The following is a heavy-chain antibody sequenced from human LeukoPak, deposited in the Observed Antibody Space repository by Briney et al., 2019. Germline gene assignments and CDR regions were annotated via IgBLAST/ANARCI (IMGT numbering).Heavy chain of an antibody. CDR3: ARDPHYYDSSGYYF. CDR1: GGTFSSYA. J-gene: IGHJ4*02. V-gene: IGHV1-69*06. Sequence: ASVKVSCKASGGTFSSYAISWVRQAPGQGLEWMGGIIPIFGTANYAQKFQGRVTVTADKSTSTAYMELSSLRSEDTAVYYCARDPHYYDSSGYYFWGQGTLVTVSS. D-gene: IGHD3-22*01. CDR2: IIPIFGTA.